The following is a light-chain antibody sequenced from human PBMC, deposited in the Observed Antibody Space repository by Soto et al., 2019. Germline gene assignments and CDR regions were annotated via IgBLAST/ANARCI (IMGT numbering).Light chain of an antibody. CDR1: QSVGSSY. CDR3: QQYDSWT. CDR2: DAS. J-gene: IGKJ1*01. Sequence: EIVLTQSPGTLSLSPGERATLSCRASQSVGSSYLAWYQQKPGQAPRLLIYDASNRATGIPARFSGSGSGTDFTLTISRLEPEDFAVYYCQQYDSWTFGQGTKVDI. V-gene: IGKV3-20*01.